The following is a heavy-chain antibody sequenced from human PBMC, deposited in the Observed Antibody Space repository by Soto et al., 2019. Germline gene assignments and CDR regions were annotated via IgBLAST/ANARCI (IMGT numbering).Heavy chain of an antibody. D-gene: IGHD2-21*02. CDR3: AREGDTREGREVFFS. Sequence: SVKVSCKASGGTFSSYSFSWVRQAPGQGLEWMGGITPIFGTVHYAQNFRGRVTITADKSTSIVHMELSSLRSEDTAVFYCAREGDTREGREVFFSWGLGTLVTVSS. J-gene: IGHJ5*02. CDR1: GGTFSSYS. CDR2: ITPIFGTV. V-gene: IGHV1-69*06.